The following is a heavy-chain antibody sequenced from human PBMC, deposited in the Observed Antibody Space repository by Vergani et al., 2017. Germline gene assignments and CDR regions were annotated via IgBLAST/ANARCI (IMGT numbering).Heavy chain of an antibody. D-gene: IGHD6-13*01. Sequence: QVQLQESGPGLVKPSQTLSLTCTVSGGSISSGGYYWSWIRQHPGKGLEWIGFIYYSGSTNYNPSLKSRVTISVDTSKNQFSLKLSSVTAADTAVYYCARGYSSSWYFPRNYYYGMDVWGQGTTVTVSS. V-gene: IGHV4-31*03. J-gene: IGHJ6*02. CDR3: ARGYSSSWYFPRNYYYGMDV. CDR2: IYYSGST. CDR1: GGSISSGGYY.